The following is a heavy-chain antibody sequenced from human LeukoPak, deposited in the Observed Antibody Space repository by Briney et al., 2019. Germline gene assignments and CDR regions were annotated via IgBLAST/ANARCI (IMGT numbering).Heavy chain of an antibody. CDR2: IFPSGGEI. CDR3: ARAPARGSGWDH. CDR1: GFTFSSYG. Sequence: GGSLRLSCAASGFTFSSYGMSWVRQAPGKGLEWVSSIFPSGGEIHYADSVRGRFTISRDNSKSTLYLQMNSLRAEDTAVYYCARAPARGSGWDHWGQGTLVTVSS. D-gene: IGHD3-22*01. J-gene: IGHJ4*02. V-gene: IGHV3-23*01.